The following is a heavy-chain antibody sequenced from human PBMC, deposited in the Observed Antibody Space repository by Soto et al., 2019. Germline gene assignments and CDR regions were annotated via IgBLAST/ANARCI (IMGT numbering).Heavy chain of an antibody. CDR3: ARVGYCSSTPCWPIGYFEY. CDR1: GDSISSFY. Sequence: QVQLQESGPGLVKPSETLSLTCTVSGDSISSFYWTWIRQPPGKGLEWVGYIFSSGSTNYNPSLKSRVTISVDTSENQFSLKLTSVTAEDTAVYYCARVGYCSSTPCWPIGYFEYWGQGTLVTVSS. D-gene: IGHD2-2*01. CDR2: IFSSGST. J-gene: IGHJ4*02. V-gene: IGHV4-59*01.